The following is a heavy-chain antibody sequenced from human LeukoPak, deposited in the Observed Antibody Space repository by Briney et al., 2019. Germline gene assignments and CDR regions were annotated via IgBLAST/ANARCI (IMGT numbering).Heavy chain of an antibody. CDR2: ISSSSSYI. CDR3: ARTSSLTPTPSFDY. D-gene: IGHD2-15*01. V-gene: IGHV3-21*01. J-gene: IGHJ4*02. Sequence: GGSLRLSCAASGFTFSSYAMNWVRQAPGKGLEWVSSISSSSSYIYYADSLKGRFTISRDSAKNSLFLQMNSLRAEDTAVYYCARTSSLTPTPSFDYWGQGALVTVSS. CDR1: GFTFSSYA.